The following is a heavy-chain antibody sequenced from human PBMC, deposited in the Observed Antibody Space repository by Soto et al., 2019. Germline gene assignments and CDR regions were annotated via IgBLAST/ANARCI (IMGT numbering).Heavy chain of an antibody. CDR2: ISYSGDIT. CDR3: ARRTGYAFDI. CDR1: GFMFSSSV. J-gene: IGHJ3*02. V-gene: IGHV3-23*01. Sequence: GSLRLSCAASGFMFSSSVMSWVRQAPGKALECVSRISYSGDITYYADPVKGRFTISRDNSKNTVYLQMDNLRGEDTALYYCARRTGYAFDIWGQGTMVTVSS.